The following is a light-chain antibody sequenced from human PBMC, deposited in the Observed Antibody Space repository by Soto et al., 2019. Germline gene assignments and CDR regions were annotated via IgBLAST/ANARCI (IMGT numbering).Light chain of an antibody. Sequence: DIQMTQSPSSLSASVGDRVTITCRASQSMSSYLNWYQQKPVKAPKLLIYAASSLQSGVPSRFSGSGSGTDFTLTISSLQPEDFATYYCQQSYSTPQTFGQGTKVEIK. CDR3: QQSYSTPQT. CDR1: QSMSSY. J-gene: IGKJ1*01. V-gene: IGKV1-39*01. CDR2: AAS.